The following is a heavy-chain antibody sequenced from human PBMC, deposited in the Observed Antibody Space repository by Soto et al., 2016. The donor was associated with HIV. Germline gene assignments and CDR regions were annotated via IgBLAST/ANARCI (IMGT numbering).Heavy chain of an antibody. CDR2: IIPLSGTV. J-gene: IGHJ5*02. CDR1: GGTFSSYA. V-gene: IGHV1-69*13. CDR3: ARRVLRGVWFDT. D-gene: IGHD3-10*01. Sequence: QVYLVQSGAEVKKPGSSVKVSCKASGGTFSSYAITWVRQAPGQGLEWMGDIIPLSGTVNSAQKLQGRVTITADEFTSTAYMELSSLTSDDTAVYYCARRVLRGVWFDTWGLGTLVTVSS.